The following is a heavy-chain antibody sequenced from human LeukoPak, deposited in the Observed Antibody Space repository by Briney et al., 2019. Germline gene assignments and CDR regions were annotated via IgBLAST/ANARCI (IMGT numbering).Heavy chain of an antibody. CDR3: ARESAGTTSLVDFDY. J-gene: IGHJ4*02. Sequence: QAGGSLRLSCAASGFTFSSYAMHWVRQAPGKGLEWVATIRQDGGQKYYVDSVKGRYTISRDNAKNSLYLQMNSLRVGDTAVYYCARESAGTTSLVDFDYWGRGTLVTVSS. D-gene: IGHD1-7*01. CDR1: GFTFSSYA. CDR2: IRQDGGQK. V-gene: IGHV3-7*01.